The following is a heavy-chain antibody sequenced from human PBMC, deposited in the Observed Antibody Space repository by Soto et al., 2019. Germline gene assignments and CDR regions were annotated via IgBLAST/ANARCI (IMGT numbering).Heavy chain of an antibody. CDR1: GYTFTSYY. J-gene: IGHJ6*03. Sequence: QVQLVQSGAEVKKPGASVTVSCTASGYTFTSYYIHWVRQAPGQRLEWMGIINPSGGSTSYAQKFQGRVTMTRDTSTSTVYMEVSGLRSEDTAVYYCARDQEPSTLYYDYYYMDVWGKGTTVTVSS. CDR3: ARDQEPSTLYYDYYYMDV. V-gene: IGHV1-46*03. CDR2: INPSGGST.